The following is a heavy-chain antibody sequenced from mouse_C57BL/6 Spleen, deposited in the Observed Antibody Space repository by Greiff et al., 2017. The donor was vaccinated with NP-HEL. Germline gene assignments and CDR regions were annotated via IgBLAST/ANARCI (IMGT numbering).Heavy chain of an antibody. CDR1: GFTFSDYG. D-gene: IGHD1-1*02. V-gene: IGHV5-17*01. CDR3: ARRGWGDWYFDV. CDR2: ISSGSSTI. Sequence: EVKVVESGGGLVKPGGSLKLSCAASGFTFSDYGMHWVRQVSEKGLEWVAYISSGSSTIYYADTVKGRFTISRDNAKNTLFLQMTSLRSEDTAMYYWARRGWGDWYFDVWGTGTTVTVSS. J-gene: IGHJ1*03.